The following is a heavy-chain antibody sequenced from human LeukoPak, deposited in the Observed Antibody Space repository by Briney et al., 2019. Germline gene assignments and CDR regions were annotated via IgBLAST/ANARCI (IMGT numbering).Heavy chain of an antibody. D-gene: IGHD7-27*01. CDR3: ARATGDYYYYYYMDV. J-gene: IGHJ6*03. Sequence: GGSLRLSCAASGYTFSSYWMSWVRQAPGKGLEWVANIKQDGSEKYYVDSVKGRFTISRDNAKNSLYLQMNSLRAEDTAVYYCARATGDYYYYYYMDVWGKGTTVTVSS. V-gene: IGHV3-7*04. CDR2: IKQDGSEK. CDR1: GYTFSSYW.